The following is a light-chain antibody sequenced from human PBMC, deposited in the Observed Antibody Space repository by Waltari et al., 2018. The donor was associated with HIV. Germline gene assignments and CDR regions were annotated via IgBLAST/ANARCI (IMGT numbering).Light chain of an antibody. CDR1: QTVTNK. Sequence: DIQMTQSPSSLSASVGDSVTITCRASQTVTNKVNWYQQKPGKAPKVLIYDASTLQSVVPSRFRGGGSWTDFTLTITSLQLDDFATYFCQQRFSSPLTFGPGTKVDI. CDR2: DAS. V-gene: IGKV1-39*01. CDR3: QQRFSSPLT. J-gene: IGKJ3*01.